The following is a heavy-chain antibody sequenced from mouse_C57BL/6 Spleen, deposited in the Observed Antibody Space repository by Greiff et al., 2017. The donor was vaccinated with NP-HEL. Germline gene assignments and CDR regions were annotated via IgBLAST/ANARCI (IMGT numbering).Heavy chain of an antibody. D-gene: IGHD2-2*01. J-gene: IGHJ4*01. CDR1: GYTFTSYG. V-gene: IGHV1-81*01. CDR3: ARSEGLPYYYAMGY. Sequence: QVQLQQSGAELARPGASVKLSCKASGYTFTSYGISWVKQRTGQGLEWIGEIYPRSGNTYSNEKFKGKATLTADKSSSTAYMELRSLTSEDSAVYFCARSEGLPYYYAMGYWGQGTSVTVSS. CDR2: IYPRSGNT.